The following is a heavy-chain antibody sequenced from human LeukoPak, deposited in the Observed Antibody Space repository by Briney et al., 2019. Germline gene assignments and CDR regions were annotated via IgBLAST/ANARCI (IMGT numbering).Heavy chain of an antibody. D-gene: IGHD5-24*01. CDR1: GFTFSSYA. CDR3: ANGDGYNYAFDI. V-gene: IGHV3-23*01. Sequence: GGSLRLSCAASGFTFSSYAMSWVRQAPGKGLEWVSSISGSGDSTYYADSVKGRFTISRDKSKNTLSLQMNSLRAEGTAVYYCANGDGYNYAFDIWGQGTMVTVSP. J-gene: IGHJ3*02. CDR2: ISGSGDST.